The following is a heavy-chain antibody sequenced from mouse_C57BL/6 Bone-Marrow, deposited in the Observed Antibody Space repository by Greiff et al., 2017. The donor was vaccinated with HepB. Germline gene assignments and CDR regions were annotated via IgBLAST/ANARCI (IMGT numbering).Heavy chain of an antibody. CDR3: TTEYGNSWFAY. Sequence: VQLQQSGAELVRPGASVKLSCTASGFNIKDYYMHWVKQRPEQGLEWIGRIDPEDGDTEYAPKFQGKATMTADTSSNTAYLQRSSRTSEDTAVYDCTTEYGNSWFAYWGQGTLVTVYA. CDR1: GFNIKDYY. D-gene: IGHD2-10*02. CDR2: IDPEDGDT. V-gene: IGHV14-1*01. J-gene: IGHJ3*01.